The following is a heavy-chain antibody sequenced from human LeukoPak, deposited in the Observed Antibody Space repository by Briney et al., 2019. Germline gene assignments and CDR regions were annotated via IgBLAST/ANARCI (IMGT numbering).Heavy chain of an antibody. J-gene: IGHJ4*02. CDR2: ISDDGNKI. CDR1: GXSFSTYG. V-gene: IGHV3-33*03. CDR3: AKDSRTWSFDY. Sequence: PGGSLRLSWAASGXSFSTYGLHWVRQAPGKGLESVAVISDDGNKIYYADSVKGRFTISRDKSKSSLHLQMDSLRTEDTAVYYCAKDSRTWSFDYWGQGTLVTVSS. D-gene: IGHD6-13*01.